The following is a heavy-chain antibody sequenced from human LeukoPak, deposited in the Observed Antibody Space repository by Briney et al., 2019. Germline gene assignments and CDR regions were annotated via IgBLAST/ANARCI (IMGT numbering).Heavy chain of an antibody. Sequence: GGSLRLSCAASGFTFSSYSMNWVRQAPGKGLEWVSSISSSSSYIYYADSVKGRFTISRDNAKNSLYLQMNSLRAEDTAVYYCARDPLYYYDSSGYSLRAFDIWGQGTMVTVSS. CDR2: ISSSSSYI. CDR1: GFTFSSYS. J-gene: IGHJ3*02. V-gene: IGHV3-21*01. D-gene: IGHD3-22*01. CDR3: ARDPLYYYDSSGYSLRAFDI.